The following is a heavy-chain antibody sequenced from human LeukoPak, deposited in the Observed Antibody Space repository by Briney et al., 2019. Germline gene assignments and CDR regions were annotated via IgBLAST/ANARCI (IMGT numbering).Heavy chain of an antibody. Sequence: SETLSLTCTVPGGSISSSSYYWGWIRQPPGKGLEWIWSIYYSGSTYYNPSLKSRVTISVDTTKTPFSLKLSSVTAADSAVYYWARLGREGYNRAIDYWGQGNLVTVSS. CDR2: IYYSGST. CDR3: ARLGREGYNRAIDY. V-gene: IGHV4-39*01. CDR1: GGSISSSSYY. D-gene: IGHD5-24*01. J-gene: IGHJ4*02.